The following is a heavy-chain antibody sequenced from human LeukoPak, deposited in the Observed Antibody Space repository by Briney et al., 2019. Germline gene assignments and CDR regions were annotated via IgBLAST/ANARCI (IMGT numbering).Heavy chain of an antibody. CDR3: ARASAAGTPWYWFDP. Sequence: SETLSLTCTVSGGSISSYYWSWIRQPPGKGLEWIGYIYYSGSTNYNPSLKSRVTISVDTSKNQFSLKLSSATAADTAVYYCARASAAGTPWYWFDPWGQGTLVTVSS. D-gene: IGHD6-13*01. V-gene: IGHV4-59*01. CDR1: GGSISSYY. J-gene: IGHJ5*02. CDR2: IYYSGST.